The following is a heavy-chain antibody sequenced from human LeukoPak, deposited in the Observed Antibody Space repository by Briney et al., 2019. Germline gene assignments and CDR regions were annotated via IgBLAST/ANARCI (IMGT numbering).Heavy chain of an antibody. CDR3: AKSRGVRGVFDY. J-gene: IGHJ4*02. V-gene: IGHV3-23*01. CDR1: GFTFSSYA. Sequence: GSLRLSCAASGFTFSSYAMSWVRQAPGKGLEWVSAISGSDGSTYYADSVKGRFTISRDNSKNTLYLQMNSLRAEDTAVYYCAKSRGVRGVFDYWGQGTLVTVSS. CDR2: ISGSDGST. D-gene: IGHD3-10*01.